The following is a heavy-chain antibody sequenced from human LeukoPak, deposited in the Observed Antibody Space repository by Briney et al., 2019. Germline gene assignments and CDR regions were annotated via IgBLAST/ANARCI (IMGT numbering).Heavy chain of an antibody. CDR2: IYSSGST. Sequence: PSETLSLTCTVSGGSFTIYYWIWIRQPAGKALEWIGRIYSSGSTNYNPSLKSRVTISVDTSKNQFSLKLSSVTAADTAVYYCARITAARPYYYYYMDVWGKGTTVTVSS. J-gene: IGHJ6*03. V-gene: IGHV4-4*07. CDR1: GGSFTIYY. CDR3: ARITAARPYYYYYMDV. D-gene: IGHD6-6*01.